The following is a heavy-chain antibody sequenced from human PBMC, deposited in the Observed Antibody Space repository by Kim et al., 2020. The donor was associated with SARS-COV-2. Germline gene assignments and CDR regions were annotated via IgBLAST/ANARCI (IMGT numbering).Heavy chain of an antibody. V-gene: IGHV4-59*01. Sequence: NDNPPLKSRITISLDTARSQFSLKLNSVTAADTAVYYCARANVYNGVHFDYWGQGTLVTVSS. D-gene: IGHD1-1*01. J-gene: IGHJ4*02. CDR3: ARANVYNGVHFDY.